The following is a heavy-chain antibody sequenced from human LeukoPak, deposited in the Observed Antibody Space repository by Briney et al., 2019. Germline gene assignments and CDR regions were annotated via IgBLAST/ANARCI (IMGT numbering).Heavy chain of an antibody. D-gene: IGHD2-21*02. CDR3: ARVYVVVVTVDAFDI. CDR2: IYSGGST. V-gene: IGHV3-53*01. J-gene: IGHJ3*02. Sequence: GGSLSLSYAASGFTDSSNYMSWVRQAPGKGLEWVSVIYSGGSTYYADSVKGRFTISRDNSKNTLYLQMNSLRAEDTAVYYCARVYVVVVTVDAFDIWGQGTMVTVSS. CDR1: GFTDSSNY.